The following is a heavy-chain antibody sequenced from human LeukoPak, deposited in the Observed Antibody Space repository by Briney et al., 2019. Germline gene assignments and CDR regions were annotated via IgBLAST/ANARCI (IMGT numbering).Heavy chain of an antibody. D-gene: IGHD3-22*01. Sequence: QTLSLTCVMSGDSVSNNNTAWNWIRQSPSRGLDWLRRTYYRSKLYNDYAVSVKSRITINPDTSKNQFSLQLRSVTPEDTAVYYCARFDSRRKNFDYWGQGTLLTVSS. J-gene: IGHJ4*02. V-gene: IGHV6-1*01. CDR3: ARFDSRRKNFDY. CDR1: GDSVSNNNTA. CDR2: TYYRSKLYN.